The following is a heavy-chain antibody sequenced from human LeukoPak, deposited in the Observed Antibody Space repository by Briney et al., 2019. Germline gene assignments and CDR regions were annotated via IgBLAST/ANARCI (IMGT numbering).Heavy chain of an antibody. V-gene: IGHV2-5*02. J-gene: IGHJ4*02. CDR1: GFSRSASGVG. CDR2: IYWDDDK. Sequence: SGPTLVKPTQTLTLTCTVSGFSRSASGVGVGWIRQPPGKALEWLAFIYWDDDKRYSSSLRSRLTVTKDTSKNQVVLTMTNMDPVDTATYYRAHRDYFDYWGQGTLVTVSS. CDR3: AHRDYFDY.